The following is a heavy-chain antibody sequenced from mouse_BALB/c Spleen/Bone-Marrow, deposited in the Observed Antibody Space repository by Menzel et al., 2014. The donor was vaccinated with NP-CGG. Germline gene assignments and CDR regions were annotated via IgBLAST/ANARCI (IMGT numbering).Heavy chain of an antibody. J-gene: IGHJ3*01. CDR3: ASYYYGSSSFAY. V-gene: IGHV14-3*02. CDR2: IDPANGNT. CDR1: GFNIKDTY. Sequence: EVHLVESGAELVKPGASVKLSCTASGFNIKDTYVHWVKQRPEQGLEWIGRIDPANGNTKYDPKFQGKATITADTSSNTAYLQLSSLTSEDTAVYYCASYYYGSSSFAYWGQGTMVTVSA. D-gene: IGHD1-1*01.